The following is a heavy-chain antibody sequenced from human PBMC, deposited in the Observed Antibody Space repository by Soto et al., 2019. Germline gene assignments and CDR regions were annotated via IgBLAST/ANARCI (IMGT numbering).Heavy chain of an antibody. CDR3: AREVAADGTFREDVFDI. CDR2: MNPNSGNT. V-gene: IGHV1-8*01. J-gene: IGHJ3*02. Sequence: VASVKVSCKASGYTFTSYDINWVRQATGQGLEWMGWMNPNSGNTGYAQKFQGRVTMTSNTSISTAYMELSSLKHDDTAVYYCAREVAADGTFREDVFDIWG. D-gene: IGHD6-13*01. CDR1: GYTFTSYD.